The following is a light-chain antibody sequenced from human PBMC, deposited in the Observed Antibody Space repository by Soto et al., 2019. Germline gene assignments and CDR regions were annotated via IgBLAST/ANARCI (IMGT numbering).Light chain of an antibody. V-gene: IGKV1-39*01. Sequence: DIQMTQSPSSQSASVGDRVTITCRASQSINSYLNWYQQKPGKAPKLPTYAASSLQSGVPSRFSGSGSDTDFTLAVTSLQPDDFATYYCQQSVCTPRTFGQSTRVDI. CDR2: AAS. CDR3: QQSVCTPRT. J-gene: IGKJ1*01. CDR1: QSINSY.